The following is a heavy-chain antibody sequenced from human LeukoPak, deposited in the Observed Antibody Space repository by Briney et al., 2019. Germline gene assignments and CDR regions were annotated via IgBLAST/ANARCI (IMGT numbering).Heavy chain of an antibody. J-gene: IGHJ4*02. CDR1: GGTFRSYA. CDR3: ARADTVTTKGGVY. V-gene: IGHV1-69*13. CDR2: IIPIFGTA. D-gene: IGHD4-17*01. Sequence: EASVKVSXKASGGTFRSYAISWVRQAPGQGLEWMGGIIPIFGTANYAQKFQGRVTITADESTSTAYMELSSLRSEDTAVYYCARADTVTTKGGVYWGQGTLVTVSS.